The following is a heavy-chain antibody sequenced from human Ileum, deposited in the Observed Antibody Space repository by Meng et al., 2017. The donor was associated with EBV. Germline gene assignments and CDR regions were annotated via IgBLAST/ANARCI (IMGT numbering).Heavy chain of an antibody. Sequence: QVQLVQSGTEMKKPGASVKVSCKASGYTFTNHWMHWVRQAPGQGLEWMGGLIAVFDKTKAAPRFQGRVTMTRDTSTSTVYMELSSLRSEDTAVYYCARRSGWYWGQGTLVTVSS. D-gene: IGHD6-19*01. CDR1: GYTFTNHW. J-gene: IGHJ4*02. CDR3: ARRSGWY. CDR2: LIAVFDKT. V-gene: IGHV1-46*01.